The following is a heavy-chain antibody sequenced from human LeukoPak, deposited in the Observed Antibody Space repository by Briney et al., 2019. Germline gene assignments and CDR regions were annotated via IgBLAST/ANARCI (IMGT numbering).Heavy chain of an antibody. V-gene: IGHV4-34*01. J-gene: IGHJ5*02. CDR3: ARHRCSGGSCYPMNWFDP. Sequence: ASETLSLTCAVYGGSFSGYYWSWIRQPPGKGLEWIGEINHSGSTNYNPSLKSRVTISVDTSKNQFSLKLSSVTAVDTAVYYCARHRCSGGSCYPMNWFDPWGQGTLVTVSS. CDR2: INHSGST. CDR1: GGSFSGYY. D-gene: IGHD2-15*01.